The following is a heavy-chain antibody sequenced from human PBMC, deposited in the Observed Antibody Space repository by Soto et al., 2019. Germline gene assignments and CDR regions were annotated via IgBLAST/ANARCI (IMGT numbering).Heavy chain of an antibody. V-gene: IGHV1-18*01. Sequence: QVQLVQSGAEVKKPEASVKVSCKASGYTFSKFGISWVRQAPGQGLEWLGWLSTYKEDRNYAQRVQDRVSMTADTSSSTVYMELKTLISDDTAVYYCARISLGPAPTDAFDIWGQGTMVTVSS. D-gene: IGHD1-26*01. CDR1: GYTFSKFG. CDR2: LSTYKEDR. CDR3: ARISLGPAPTDAFDI. J-gene: IGHJ3*02.